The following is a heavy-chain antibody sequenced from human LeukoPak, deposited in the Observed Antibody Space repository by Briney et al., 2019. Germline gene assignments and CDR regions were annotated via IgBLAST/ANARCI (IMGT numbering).Heavy chain of an antibody. CDR1: GFTFDDYA. D-gene: IGHD6-6*01. CDR2: ISWNSGSI. CDR3: AKMAPIRKQPVQGGAFDI. Sequence: GGSLRLSCAASGFTFDDYATHWVRQAPGKGLEWVSGISWNSGSIGYADSVKGRFTISRDNAKNSLYLQMNSLRAEDTALYYCAKMAPIRKQPVQGGAFDIWGQGTMVTVSS. J-gene: IGHJ3*02. V-gene: IGHV3-9*01.